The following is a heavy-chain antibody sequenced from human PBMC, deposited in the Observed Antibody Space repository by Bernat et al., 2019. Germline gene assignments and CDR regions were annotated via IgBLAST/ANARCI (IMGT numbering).Heavy chain of an antibody. CDR1: GFTFSSYS. CDR3: ARDASGCSSTSCSLGWFDP. CDR2: ISSSSSTI. J-gene: IGHJ5*02. Sequence: EVQLVESGGGLVQPGGSLRLSCAASGFTFSSYSMNWVRQAPGKGLEWFSYISSSSSTIYYADSMKGRFTISRDNAKNSLYLQMNSLRAEDTAVSYCARDASGCSSTSCSLGWFDPWGQGTLVTVSS. D-gene: IGHD2-2*01. V-gene: IGHV3-48*01.